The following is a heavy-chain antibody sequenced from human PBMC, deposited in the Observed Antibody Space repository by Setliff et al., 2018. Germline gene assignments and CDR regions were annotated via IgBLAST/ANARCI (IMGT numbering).Heavy chain of an antibody. V-gene: IGHV1-18*01. Sequence: ASVNVSCKASGYNFKTYAISWVRQAPGQGLEWMGFISLYDGHTNYAQNFQGRLTVTTDTSTSTAYMELSSLRFDDTAVYYCARGNPAERYEYWGQGTLVTVSS. CDR2: ISLYDGHT. J-gene: IGHJ1*01. CDR3: ARGNPAERYEY. CDR1: GYNFKTYA. D-gene: IGHD5-12*01.